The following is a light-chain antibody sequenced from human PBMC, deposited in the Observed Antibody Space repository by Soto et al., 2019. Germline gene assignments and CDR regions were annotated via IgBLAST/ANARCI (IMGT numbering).Light chain of an antibody. CDR3: QKYNSAPLT. J-gene: IGKJ4*01. CDR2: AAS. V-gene: IGKV1-27*01. CDR1: QGISNY. Sequence: DIQMTQSPSSLSASLGDSVTITWRASQGISNYLAWYQQKTGKVPKLLIYAASTLQSGVPSRFSGSGYGTDFNLTISSLQTEDVATYYCQKYNSAPLTFGGGTKVDIK.